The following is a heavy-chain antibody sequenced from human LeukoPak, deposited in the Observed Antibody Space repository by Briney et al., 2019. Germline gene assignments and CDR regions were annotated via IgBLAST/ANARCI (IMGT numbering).Heavy chain of an antibody. CDR3: VKETGPFGGFDI. CDR1: GFTFSSFG. D-gene: IGHD3-10*01. Sequence: PGMSLRLSCAASGFTFSSFGMHWVRQAPGKGLEWVAVIWAAGKNKYYADSVKGRFTFSRDNYKNTLSLQMNSLRPEDTAVYYCVKETGPFGGFDIWGQGTMVTVSS. V-gene: IGHV3-33*06. CDR2: IWAAGKNK. J-gene: IGHJ3*02.